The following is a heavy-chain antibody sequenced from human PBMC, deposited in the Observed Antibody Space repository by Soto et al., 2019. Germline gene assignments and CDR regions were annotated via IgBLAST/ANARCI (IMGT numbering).Heavy chain of an antibody. CDR1: GYTFTGYY. J-gene: IGHJ5*02. D-gene: IGHD2-8*01. Sequence: GASVKVSCKASGYTFTGYYMHWVRQAPGQGLEWMGWISAYNGNTNYAQKLQGRVTMTTDTSTSTAYMELRSLRSDDTAVYYCARDQVDIVLMVYAEGSLYNWFDPWGQGTLVTVS. CDR2: ISAYNGNT. CDR3: ARDQVDIVLMVYAEGSLYNWFDP. V-gene: IGHV1-18*04.